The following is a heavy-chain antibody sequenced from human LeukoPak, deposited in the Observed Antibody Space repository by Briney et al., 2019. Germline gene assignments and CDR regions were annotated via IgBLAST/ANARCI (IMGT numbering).Heavy chain of an antibody. V-gene: IGHV4-59*01. CDR3: ARVMEDVGQITMVRGVTLDPFWFDP. J-gene: IGHJ5*02. Sequence: PSETLSLTCTVSGGSISSYYWSWIRQPPGKGLEWIGYIYYSGSTNYNPSLKSRVTISVDTSKNQFSLKLSSVTAADTAVYYCARVMEDVGQITMVRGVTLDPFWFDPWGQGTLVTVSS. CDR1: GGSISSYY. CDR2: IYYSGST. D-gene: IGHD3-10*01.